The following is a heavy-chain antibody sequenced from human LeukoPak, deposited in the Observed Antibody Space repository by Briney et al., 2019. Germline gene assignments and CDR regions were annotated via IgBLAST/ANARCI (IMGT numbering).Heavy chain of an antibody. CDR1: GGTFSSYA. CDR3: AMPRYCSGGSCYLMGAFDI. CDR2: IIPIFGTA. V-gene: IGHV1-69*05. J-gene: IGHJ3*02. D-gene: IGHD2-15*01. Sequence: SVKVSCKASGGTFSSYAISWVRQAPGQGLEWKGRIIPIFGTANYAQKFQGRVTITTDECTSTAYMELSSLRSEDTAVYYCAMPRYCSGGSCYLMGAFDIWGRGTMVTVSS.